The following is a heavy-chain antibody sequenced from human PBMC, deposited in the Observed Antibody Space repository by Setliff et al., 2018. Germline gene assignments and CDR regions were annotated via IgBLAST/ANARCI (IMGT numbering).Heavy chain of an antibody. D-gene: IGHD3-10*01. CDR1: GGSISSYY. CDR3: ARAGGYYGSGSYYNDGWFDP. Sequence: PSETLSLTCTVSGGSISSYYWSWIRQPPWKGLEWIGYIYTSGSTNYNPSLKSRVTISLDMSKNQFSLKLSSVTAADTAVYYCARAGGYYGSGSYYNDGWFDPWGQGTLVTVSS. V-gene: IGHV4-4*08. CDR2: IYTSGST. J-gene: IGHJ5*02.